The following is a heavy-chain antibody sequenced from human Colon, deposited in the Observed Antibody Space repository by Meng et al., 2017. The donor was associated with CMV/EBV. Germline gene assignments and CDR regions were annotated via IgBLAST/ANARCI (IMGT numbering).Heavy chain of an antibody. CDR3: AALYSSSSRPNFDY. CDR1: GFTFSSYA. D-gene: IGHD6-6*01. V-gene: IGHV3-23*03. Sequence: GESLKISCAASGFTFSSYAMSWVRQAPGKGLEWVSVIYSGGSSTYYADSVKGRFTISRDNSKNTLYLQMNSLRVEDTAVYYCAALYSSSSRPNFDYWGQGTLVTVSS. CDR2: IYSGGSST. J-gene: IGHJ4*02.